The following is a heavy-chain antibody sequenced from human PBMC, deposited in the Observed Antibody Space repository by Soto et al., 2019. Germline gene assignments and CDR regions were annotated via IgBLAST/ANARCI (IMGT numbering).Heavy chain of an antibody. D-gene: IGHD5-18*01. V-gene: IGHV3-23*01. CDR3: AKDWGSYGASYYYYYGMDV. J-gene: IGHJ6*02. Sequence: GSLRLSCAASGFTFSSYAMSWVRQAPGKGLEWVSAISGSGGSTYYADSVKGRFTISRDNSKNTLYLQMNSLRAEDTAVYYCAKDWGSYGASYYYYYGMDVWGQGTTVTVSS. CDR1: GFTFSSYA. CDR2: ISGSGGST.